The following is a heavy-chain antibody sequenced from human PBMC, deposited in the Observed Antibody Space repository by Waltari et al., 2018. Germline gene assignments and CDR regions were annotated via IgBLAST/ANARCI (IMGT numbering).Heavy chain of an antibody. CDR2: IYYSGST. CDR1: GGSISSSSYY. D-gene: IGHD6-13*01. V-gene: IGHV4-39*01. CDR3: ARTPGIAAAGLPHDAFDI. Sequence: QLQLQESGPGLVKPSETLSLTCTVSGGSISSSSYYWGWIRQPPGKGLEWIGSIYYSGSTYYNPSLKSRVTISVDTSKNQFSLKLSSVTAADTAVYYCARTPGIAAAGLPHDAFDIWGQGTMVTVSS. J-gene: IGHJ3*02.